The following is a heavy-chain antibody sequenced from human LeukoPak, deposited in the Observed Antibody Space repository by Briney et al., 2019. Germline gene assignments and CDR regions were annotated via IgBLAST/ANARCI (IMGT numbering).Heavy chain of an antibody. CDR3: TRGVVPAAKSDY. V-gene: IGHV3-15*01. J-gene: IGHJ4*02. Sequence: GGYLRLYCAASGFTFSNAWMSWVRQAPGKGLEWVGRIKSKTDGGTTDYAVPVKGRFTISRDDSKNTLYLQMNSLKTEDTAVYYCTRGVVPAAKSDYWGQGTLVTVSS. CDR1: GFTFSNAW. CDR2: IKSKTDGGTT. D-gene: IGHD2-2*01.